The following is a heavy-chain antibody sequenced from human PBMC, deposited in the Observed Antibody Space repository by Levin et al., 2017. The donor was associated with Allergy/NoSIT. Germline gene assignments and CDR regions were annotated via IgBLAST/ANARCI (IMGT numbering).Heavy chain of an antibody. Sequence: PGGSLRLSCVVSGFTFSSYDMNWVRQAPGKGLEWVPYISSSSSTIYYADSVKGRFTISRDNAKNSLYLEMNSLRAEDTAVYYCARVTLDYWGQGSLVTVSS. CDR3: ARVTLDY. CDR1: GFTFSSYD. J-gene: IGHJ4*02. CDR2: ISSSSSTI. V-gene: IGHV3-48*01.